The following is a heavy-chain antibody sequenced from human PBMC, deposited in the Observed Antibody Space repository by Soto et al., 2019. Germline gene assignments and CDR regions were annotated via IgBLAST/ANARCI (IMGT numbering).Heavy chain of an antibody. J-gene: IGHJ3*02. CDR1: GGTFSSYA. V-gene: IGHV1-69*13. Sequence: SVKVSCKASGGTFSSYAISWVRQAPGQGLEWMGGIIPIFGTANYAQKFQGRVTITADESTSTAYMELSSLRSEDTAVYYCARDPQYYYDSSGYYSRENAFDIWGQGTMVTVSS. CDR2: IIPIFGTA. CDR3: ARDPQYYYDSSGYYSRENAFDI. D-gene: IGHD3-22*01.